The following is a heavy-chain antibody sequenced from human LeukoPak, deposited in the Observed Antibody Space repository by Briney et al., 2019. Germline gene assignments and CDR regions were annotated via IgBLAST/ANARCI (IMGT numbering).Heavy chain of an antibody. D-gene: IGHD6-13*01. V-gene: IGHV3-23*01. CDR1: GFTFSSYA. Sequence: PGGSLRLSCAASGFTFSSYAMTWVRQAPGKGLEWVADISGRGTNTYYGDSVKGRFTISRDNSKNTLYLQMDSLRDDDTAIYYCAKKTSRGYSSSWYEPFDSWGQGTLVTVSS. CDR3: AKKTSRGYSSSWYEPFDS. J-gene: IGHJ4*02. CDR2: ISGRGTNT.